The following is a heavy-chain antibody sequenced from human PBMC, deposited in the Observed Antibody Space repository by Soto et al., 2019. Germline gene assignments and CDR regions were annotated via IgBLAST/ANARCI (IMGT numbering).Heavy chain of an antibody. CDR2: IDNAGSSA. CDR1: GFTFIIYW. D-gene: IGHD3-22*01. CDR3: ARDYYKYYDSSGYYRSPAY. Sequence: GGSLILSCAASGFTFIIYWMHWVRQAPGKGPVWVSRIDNAGSSARYADSVKGRFTISRDNAKNTVYLQMNSLRAEDTAVYYCARDYYKYYDSSGYYRSPAYWGQGTLVXVSS. V-gene: IGHV3-74*01. J-gene: IGHJ4*02.